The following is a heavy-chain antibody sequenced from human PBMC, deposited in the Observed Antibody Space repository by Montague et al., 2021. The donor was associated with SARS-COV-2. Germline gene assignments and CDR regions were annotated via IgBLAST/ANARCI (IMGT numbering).Heavy chain of an antibody. J-gene: IGHJ3*02. CDR1: GGSFSGYY. CDR2: INHSGST. CDR3: ASTTYYDESRGSGSFDI. Sequence: SETLSLTCAVYGGSFSGYYWSWIRQPPGKGLEWIGEINHSGSTNYNPSLKSRVTISVDTSKNQFSLKLSSVTAADTAVYYCASTTYYDESRGSGSFDIWGQGTLVTVSS. D-gene: IGHD3-22*01. V-gene: IGHV4-34*01.